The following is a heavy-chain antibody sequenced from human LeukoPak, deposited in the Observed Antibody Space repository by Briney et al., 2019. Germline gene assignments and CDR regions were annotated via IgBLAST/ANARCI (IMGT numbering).Heavy chain of an antibody. D-gene: IGHD3-22*01. CDR2: IIPIFGTA. Sequence: SVKVSCKASGGTFSSYAIGWVRQAPGQGLEWMGGIIPIFGTANYAQKFQGRVTITADESTSTAYMELSSLRSEDTAVYYCAGDSLAVYYYDSSGYYWDAFDIWGQGTMVTVSS. CDR3: AGDSLAVYYYDSSGYYWDAFDI. CDR1: GGTFSSYA. V-gene: IGHV1-69*13. J-gene: IGHJ3*02.